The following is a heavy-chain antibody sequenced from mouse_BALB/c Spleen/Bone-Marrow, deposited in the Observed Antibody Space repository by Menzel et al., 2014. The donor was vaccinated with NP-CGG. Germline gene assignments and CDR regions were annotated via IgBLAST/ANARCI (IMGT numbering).Heavy chain of an antibody. CDR1: GDSITSGY. CDR3: ARRKVRRGAMDY. D-gene: IGHD2-14*01. Sequence: ESGPSLVKPSQTLSLTCSVTGDSITSGYWNWIRKFPGNKLEYMGYISYSGSTYYNPSLKSRISITRDTSKNQYSLNLNSLPPEDPPTYYCARRKVRRGAMDYWVQGTSVPVSS. CDR2: ISYSGST. V-gene: IGHV3-8*02. J-gene: IGHJ4*01.